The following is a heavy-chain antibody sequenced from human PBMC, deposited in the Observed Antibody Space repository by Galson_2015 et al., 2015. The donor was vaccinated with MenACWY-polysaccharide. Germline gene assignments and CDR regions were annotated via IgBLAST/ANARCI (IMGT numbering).Heavy chain of an antibody. V-gene: IGHV1-8*01. D-gene: IGHD7-27*01. CDR2: MNSNSGDT. CDR3: VRGPRNWGFDY. CDR1: GYTFTSYD. Sequence: SVKGSCKASGYTFTSYDINWVRQATGQGLEWMGWMNSNSGDTGYAQKFQGRVTMTRSTSISTAYMELSNLRSEDTAVYYCVRGPRNWGFDYWGQGTLVTVSS. J-gene: IGHJ4*02.